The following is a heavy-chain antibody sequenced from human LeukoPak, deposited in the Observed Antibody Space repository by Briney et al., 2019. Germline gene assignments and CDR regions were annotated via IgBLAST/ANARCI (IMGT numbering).Heavy chain of an antibody. CDR1: GVTVSSNY. CDR2: IYTGGST. J-gene: IGHJ4*02. CDR3: ARTGWLQAGFDY. V-gene: IGHV3-53*01. Sequence: AGTLSLTCAASGVTVSSNYMSWVRQAPGKGLEWVSVIYTGGSTYYKDSVKGRFTISRDNSKNTLYLQMNSLRAEDTAVYYCARTGWLQAGFDYWGQGTLVTVSS. D-gene: IGHD5-24*01.